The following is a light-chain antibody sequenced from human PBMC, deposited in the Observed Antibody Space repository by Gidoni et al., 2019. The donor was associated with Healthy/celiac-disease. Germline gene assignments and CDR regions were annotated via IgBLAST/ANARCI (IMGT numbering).Light chain of an antibody. CDR2: DAS. CDR1: QDISNY. J-gene: IGKJ5*01. CDR3: QQYDNLPP. Sequence: DIQMTQSPSSLSASVGDRVTITCQASQDISNYVNWYQQKPGKAPKLLIYDASNLETGVPSRFSGSGSGTDFTFTISSLQPEDIATYYCQQYDNLPPFGQGTRLEIK. V-gene: IGKV1-33*01.